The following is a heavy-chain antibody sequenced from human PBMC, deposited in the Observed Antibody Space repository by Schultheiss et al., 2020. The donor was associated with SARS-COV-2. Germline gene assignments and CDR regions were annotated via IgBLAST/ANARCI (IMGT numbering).Heavy chain of an antibody. J-gene: IGHJ3*02. CDR2: IYYSGST. D-gene: IGHD3-22*01. V-gene: IGHV4-39*01. Sequence: SETLSLTCTVSGGSISSSSYYWGWIRQPPGNGLEWIGSIYYSGSTYYNPSLKSRVTISVDTSKNQFSLKLSSVTAADTAVYYCARPYDSSGYYYRAGAFDIWGQGTMVTVSS. CDR1: GGSISSSSYY. CDR3: ARPYDSSGYYYRAGAFDI.